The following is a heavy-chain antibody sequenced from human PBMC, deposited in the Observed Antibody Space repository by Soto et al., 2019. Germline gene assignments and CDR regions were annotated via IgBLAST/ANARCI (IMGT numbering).Heavy chain of an antibody. V-gene: IGHV3-23*01. J-gene: IGHJ4*02. Sequence: EVQLLESGGGLVQPGGSLRLSCAASGFTFSSYAMSWVRQAPGKGLEWVSAISGSGGSTYYADSVKGRFTISRDNSKNTLYLQMNSLRAEDTAVYYCANSPPGADSYGLYFDYWGQGTLVTVSS. CDR3: ANSPPGADSYGLYFDY. CDR2: ISGSGGST. D-gene: IGHD5-18*01. CDR1: GFTFSSYA.